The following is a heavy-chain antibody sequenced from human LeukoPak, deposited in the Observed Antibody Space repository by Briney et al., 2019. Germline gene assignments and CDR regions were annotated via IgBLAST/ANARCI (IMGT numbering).Heavy chain of an antibody. CDR3: ARGRQYFQH. D-gene: IGHD3-10*01. CDR1: GYSISSGYY. J-gene: IGHJ1*01. V-gene: IGHV4-38-2*02. Sequence: SETLSLTCTVSGYSISSGYYWGWVRQPPGKGLEWIGSFYHSGSTYYNPSLKSRVTISVDTSKNQFSLKLSSVTAADTAVYYCARGRQYFQHWGQGTLVTVSS. CDR2: FYHSGST.